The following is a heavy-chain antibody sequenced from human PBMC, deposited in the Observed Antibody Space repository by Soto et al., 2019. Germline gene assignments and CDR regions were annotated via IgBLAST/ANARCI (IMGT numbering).Heavy chain of an antibody. CDR2: LGAADDP. J-gene: IGHJ6*02. CDR1: AFTLSAYD. V-gene: IGHV3-13*05. CDR3: ARAYSGRLPRRADCYYAMDV. D-gene: IGHD2-15*01. Sequence: GGSLRLSCAASAFTLSAYDMHWVRQPNGKGLEWVSALGAADDPYYLGSVKGRFTISGENAKNSLYLQMNNLRAGDTAVYYCARAYSGRLPRRADCYYAMDVWGQGTTVTVSS.